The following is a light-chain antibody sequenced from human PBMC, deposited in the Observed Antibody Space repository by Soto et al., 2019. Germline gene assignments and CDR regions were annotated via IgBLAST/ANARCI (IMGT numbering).Light chain of an antibody. J-gene: IGLJ2*01. CDR3: NSYRSANTLV. CDR1: SSDVGRFNF. Sequence: QLVLTQPASVSGSPGQSITISCTGTSSDVGRFNFVSWYQQHPGKAPKLLIYEVSNRPSGVSFRFSGSKSGNTASLTISGLQAEDEADYYCNSYRSANTLVFGGGTKLTVL. CDR2: EVS. V-gene: IGLV2-14*01.